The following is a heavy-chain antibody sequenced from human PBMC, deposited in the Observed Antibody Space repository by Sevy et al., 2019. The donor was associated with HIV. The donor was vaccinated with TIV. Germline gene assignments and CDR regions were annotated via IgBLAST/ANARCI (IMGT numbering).Heavy chain of an antibody. CDR3: ASPTPRIAPSGAAFFDY. CDR1: GFTFSSFA. Sequence: GGSLRLSCAASGFTFSSFAMSWVRHIPGKGLEWVSTINVRGGSAYYADSVKGRFTLSRDNSNNTMFLQMNRLRDEDTAVYDCASPTPRIAPSGAAFFDYWGQGTLVTVSS. J-gene: IGHJ4*02. V-gene: IGHV3-23*01. D-gene: IGHD2-8*02. CDR2: INVRGGSA.